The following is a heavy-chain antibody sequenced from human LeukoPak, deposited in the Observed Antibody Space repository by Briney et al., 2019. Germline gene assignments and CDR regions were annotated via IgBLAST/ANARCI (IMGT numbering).Heavy chain of an antibody. Sequence: SETLSLTCTVSGGSISSSSYYWGWIRQPPGKGLEWIGTIYHTGSTYYNPSLKSRVTISVDTSKNQLSLQLTSVTAADTAVYYCARYLSIAAAGGDYWGQGTLVTVSS. V-gene: IGHV4-39*01. D-gene: IGHD6-13*01. CDR2: IYHTGST. CDR1: GGSISSSSYY. J-gene: IGHJ4*02. CDR3: ARYLSIAAAGGDY.